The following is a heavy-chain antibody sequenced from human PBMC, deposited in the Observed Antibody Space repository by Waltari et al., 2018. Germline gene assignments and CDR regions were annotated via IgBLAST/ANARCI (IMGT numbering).Heavy chain of an antibody. CDR3: SRLAPKTYRSPVPGRDYYYGLDV. CDR2: INGYCSTS. CDR1: GFTYSNHW. D-gene: IGHD6-13*01. V-gene: IGHV3-74*02. Sequence: EVQLVESGGGLVKPGGSLRLYCAASGFTYSNHWMHWVSKAPGKGLVWASRINGYCSTSNYADSVKGRFTISRDNTKKTLYLQMKRLRVEDTAVYYCSRLAPKTYRSPVPGRDYYYGLDVWGQVTTVTVSS. J-gene: IGHJ6*02.